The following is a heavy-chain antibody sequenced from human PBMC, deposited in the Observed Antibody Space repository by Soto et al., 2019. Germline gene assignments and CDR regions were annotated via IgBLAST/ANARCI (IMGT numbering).Heavy chain of an antibody. CDR3: AKIPTGSGSSKFDY. Sequence: PGGCLRLACASSGFTLRTYAVNGVRQAPGKGLEWISAISGSGSFTHYADSVRGRFTISRDNSQNQLYLQMNNLRGDDTAMYYCAKIPTGSGSSKFDYWGQGIQVNVSS. D-gene: IGHD3-10*01. V-gene: IGHV3-23*01. CDR1: GFTLRTYA. CDR2: ISGSGSFT. J-gene: IGHJ4*02.